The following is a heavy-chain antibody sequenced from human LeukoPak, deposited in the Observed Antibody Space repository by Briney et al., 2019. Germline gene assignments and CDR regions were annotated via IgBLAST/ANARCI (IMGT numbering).Heavy chain of an antibody. CDR1: GFTFDDYG. D-gene: IGHD3-10*01. Sequence: RPGGSLRLSCAAYGFTFDDYGMSWVRQAPGKGLEWVSGINRNGGSTGYADSVKGRFTISRDNAKNSLYLQMNSLRAEDTALYYCARARELLWFGELSYYFDYWGQGTLVTVS. CDR2: INRNGGST. V-gene: IGHV3-20*04. J-gene: IGHJ4*02. CDR3: ARARELLWFGELSYYFDY.